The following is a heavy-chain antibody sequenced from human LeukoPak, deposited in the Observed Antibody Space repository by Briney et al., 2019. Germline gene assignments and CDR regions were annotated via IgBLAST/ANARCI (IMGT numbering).Heavy chain of an antibody. J-gene: IGHJ6*02. D-gene: IGHD3-10*01. Sequence: GGSLRLSCAASGFTFSSYAMSWVRQAPGKGLEWVSAISGSGGSTYYADSVKGRFTISRDNSKNTLYLQMNSLRAEDTAVYYCASSLWFGDRRGMDVWGQGTTVTVSS. CDR2: ISGSGGST. CDR3: ASSLWFGDRRGMDV. CDR1: GFTFSSYA. V-gene: IGHV3-23*01.